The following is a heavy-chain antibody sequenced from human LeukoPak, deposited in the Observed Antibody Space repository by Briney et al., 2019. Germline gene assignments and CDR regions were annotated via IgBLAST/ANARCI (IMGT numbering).Heavy chain of an antibody. CDR2: MNPNSGNT. V-gene: IGHV1-8*03. CDR3: ARGTRLGSYYYYYCMDV. D-gene: IGHD6-13*01. CDR1: GYTFHSYD. J-gene: IGHJ6*03. Sequence: ASVKVSRKASGYTFHSYDIHWVRQATGKGLEWMGWMNPNSGNTHYAQKFQGRVTITRNTSISTAYMELGSLSSEDTAVYYCARGTRLGSYYYYYCMDVWGKGTTVTVSS.